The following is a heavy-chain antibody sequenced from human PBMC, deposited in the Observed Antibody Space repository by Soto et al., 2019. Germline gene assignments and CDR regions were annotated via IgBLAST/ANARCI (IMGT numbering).Heavy chain of an antibody. V-gene: IGHV1-18*01. CDR2: ISAYNGNT. CDR3: XXXXXXXXXXXXXXDI. Sequence: QVQLVQSGAEVKKPGASVKVSCKASGYTFTSYGISWVRQAPGQGLEWMGWISAYNGNTNYAQKLQGRVTMTTDTXXXXXXXXXXXXXXXXXXXXXXXXXXXXXXXXXXXXDIWGQGTMVTVSS. J-gene: IGHJ3*02. CDR1: GYTFTSYG.